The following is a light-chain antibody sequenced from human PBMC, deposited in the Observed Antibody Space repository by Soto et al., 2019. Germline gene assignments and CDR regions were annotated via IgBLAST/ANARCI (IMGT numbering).Light chain of an antibody. CDR2: WAS. J-gene: IGKJ3*01. V-gene: IGKV4-1*01. Sequence: DIVMTPSPDSLAVSLGERATINCKSSQSVLSSSNNKNYLTWYQQKPGQPPKLLIYWASTRESGVPDRFSGSGSGTDFTLTISSLQAEDVAVYYCQQYYSSPLTFGPGTKVDIK. CDR1: QSVLSSSNNKNY. CDR3: QQYYSSPLT.